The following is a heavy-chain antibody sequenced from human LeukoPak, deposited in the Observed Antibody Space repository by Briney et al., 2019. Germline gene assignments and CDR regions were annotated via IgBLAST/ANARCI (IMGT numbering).Heavy chain of an antibody. V-gene: IGHV1-69*06. Sequence: SVKVSCRASVGTFSSYAISWVRQPPGQGLEWMGRIIPIFGTANYAQKFQGRVTITAHKSTSTAYMELSSLRSEDTAVYYCAREPSSSGWSYWGQGTLVTVSS. CDR1: VGTFSSYA. J-gene: IGHJ4*02. CDR3: AREPSSSGWSY. CDR2: IIPIFGTA. D-gene: IGHD6-19*01.